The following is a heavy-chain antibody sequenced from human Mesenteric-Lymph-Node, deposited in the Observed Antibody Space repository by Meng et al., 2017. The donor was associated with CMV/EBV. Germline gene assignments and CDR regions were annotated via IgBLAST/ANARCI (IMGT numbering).Heavy chain of an antibody. CDR1: GYSFTDYA. Sequence: VSCKTSGYSFTDYAIHWVRLAPGQRLEWMGWINTGNGNPRYSQNFQGRVTFTRDTSASTGYMELSSLRSEDTAVYYCTGGPGGVYQYWGQGTLVTVSS. D-gene: IGHD2-8*02. V-gene: IGHV1-3*04. J-gene: IGHJ4*02. CDR2: INTGNGNP. CDR3: TGGPGGVYQY.